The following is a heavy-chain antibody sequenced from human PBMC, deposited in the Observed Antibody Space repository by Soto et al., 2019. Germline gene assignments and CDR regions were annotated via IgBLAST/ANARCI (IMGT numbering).Heavy chain of an antibody. V-gene: IGHV4-34*01. J-gene: IGHJ6*03. Sequence: SETLSLTCAVYGGSFSGYYWSWIRQPPGKGLEWIGEINHSGSTNYNPSLKSRVTISVDTSKNQFSLKLSSVTAADTAVYYCARATAGTSHMSHPCYYFYGWGEGTTGT. CDR3: ARATAGTSHMSHPCYYFYG. D-gene: IGHD1-7*01. CDR1: GGSFSGYY. CDR2: INHSGST.